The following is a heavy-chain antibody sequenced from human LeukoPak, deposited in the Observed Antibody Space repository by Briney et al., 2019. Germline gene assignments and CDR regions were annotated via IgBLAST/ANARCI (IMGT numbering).Heavy chain of an antibody. Sequence: AGGSLRLSCAASGFTFSSYSMNWVRQAPGKGLEWVSSISSSSSYIYYADSMKGRFTISRDNAKNSLYLQMNSLRAEDTAVYYCARSSGIAVAGTSYYYGMDVWGQGTTVTVSS. J-gene: IGHJ6*02. V-gene: IGHV3-21*01. CDR3: ARSSGIAVAGTSYYYGMDV. CDR2: ISSSSSYI. D-gene: IGHD6-19*01. CDR1: GFTFSSYS.